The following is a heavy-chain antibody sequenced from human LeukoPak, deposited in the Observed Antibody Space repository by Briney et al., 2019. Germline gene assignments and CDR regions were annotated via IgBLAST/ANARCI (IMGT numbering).Heavy chain of an antibody. CDR1: EFTFSSYA. Sequence: GGSLRLSCAASEFTFSSYAMTWVRQAPGKGLEWVSVIYSGGSTYYADSVKGRFTISRDNSKNTLYLQMNSLRAEDTAVYYCARGFDFWSGYGYYFDYWGQGTLVTVSS. CDR2: IYSGGST. J-gene: IGHJ4*02. CDR3: ARGFDFWSGYGYYFDY. D-gene: IGHD3-3*01. V-gene: IGHV3-53*01.